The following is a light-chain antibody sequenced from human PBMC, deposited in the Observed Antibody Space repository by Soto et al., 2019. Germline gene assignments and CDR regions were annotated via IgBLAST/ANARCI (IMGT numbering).Light chain of an antibody. CDR3: SSYTSSSTPYV. V-gene: IGLV2-14*01. CDR1: SSDVGGYNY. CDR2: DVS. J-gene: IGLJ1*01. Sequence: SLLTQPSSVYGSPGQSITISCPGTSSDVGGYNYVSWYQQHPGKAPKLMIYDVSNRPSGVSNRFSGSKSGNTASLTISGLQAEDEADYYCSSYTSSSTPYVFGTGTKVTVL.